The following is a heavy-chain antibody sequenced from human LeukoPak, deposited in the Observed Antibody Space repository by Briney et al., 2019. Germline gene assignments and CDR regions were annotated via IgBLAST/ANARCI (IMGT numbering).Heavy chain of an antibody. CDR3: ARLDRSAWYPPDY. V-gene: IGHV5-51*01. CDR2: IYPGDSDT. CDR1: GYSFTNYW. J-gene: IGHJ4*02. D-gene: IGHD6-19*01. Sequence: GESLKISCKVSGYSFTNYWIGWVRQMPGKGLEWMGIIYPGDSDTRYSPSFQGLVTISADKSISTAYLQWSGLKASDTAMYYCARLDRSAWYPPDYWGQGTLVTVSS.